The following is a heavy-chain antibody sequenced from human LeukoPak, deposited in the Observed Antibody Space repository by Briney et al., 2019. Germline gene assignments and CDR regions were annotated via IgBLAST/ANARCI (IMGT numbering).Heavy chain of an antibody. D-gene: IGHD3-22*01. CDR2: IYYSGST. J-gene: IGHJ2*01. V-gene: IGHV4-59*01. CDR3: ARGEDYDSSGYYDRYFDL. CDR1: GGSISSYY. Sequence: SETLSLTCTVSGGSISSYYWSWIRQPPGKGLEWIGYIYYSGSTNYNPSLKSRVTISVDTSKNQFSLKLSSVTAADTAVYYCARGEDYDSSGYYDRYFDLWGRGTLVTVSS.